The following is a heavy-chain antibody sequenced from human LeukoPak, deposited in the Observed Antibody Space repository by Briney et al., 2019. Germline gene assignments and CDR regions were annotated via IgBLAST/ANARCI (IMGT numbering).Heavy chain of an antibody. J-gene: IGHJ4*02. V-gene: IGHV3-30*02. D-gene: IGHD7-27*01. CDR3: AKDSNWAFDY. CDR2: IRKDGSDK. Sequence: GGSLRLSCGVSGFTFSRYGMHWVCQAPGKGLEWVAYIRKDGSDKYYADSVKGRFTISRDSSKNMVYLQMNSLRAEDTAVYYCAKDSNWAFDYWGQGTLVSVPS. CDR1: GFTFSRYG.